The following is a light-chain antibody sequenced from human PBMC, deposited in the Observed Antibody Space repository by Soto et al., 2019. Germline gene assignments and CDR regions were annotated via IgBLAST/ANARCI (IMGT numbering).Light chain of an antibody. Sequence: QSALTQPASVSGSPGQSITISCTGTSSDVGGYNYVSWYQQHPGKAPKLMIYEVSNRPSGVSTRFSGSKSGNTASLTISGLQAEAEAAYYCSSYTSSSTVFGTGTKVTVL. CDR3: SSYTSSSTV. CDR1: SSDVGGYNY. J-gene: IGLJ1*01. V-gene: IGLV2-14*01. CDR2: EVS.